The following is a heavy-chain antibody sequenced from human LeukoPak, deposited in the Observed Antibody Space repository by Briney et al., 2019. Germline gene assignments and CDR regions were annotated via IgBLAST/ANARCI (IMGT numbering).Heavy chain of an antibody. V-gene: IGHV3-23*01. CDR2: ISASGGST. CDR3: AKEFNKISMVRGVIREFYSGIDV. J-gene: IGHJ6*02. CDR1: GFTFSSYA. D-gene: IGHD3-10*01. Sequence: GGSLRLSCAASGFTFSSYAMSWVRQAPGKGLEWVSAISASGGSTYYADSVKGRFTISRDNAKNTLYLQMNSLRAEDTAVYYCAKEFNKISMVRGVIREFYSGIDVWGQGTTVTVSS.